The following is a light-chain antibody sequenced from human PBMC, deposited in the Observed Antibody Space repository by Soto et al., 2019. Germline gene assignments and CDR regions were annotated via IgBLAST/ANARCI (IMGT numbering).Light chain of an antibody. CDR2: EVS. Sequence: QSVLTQPASVSGSPGQSITISCTGTSSDVGGYKYVSWYQQHPGKAPKLMIYEVSNRPSGVSNRFSGSKSGNTASLTIPGLQAEDEADYYCSSYTSSSPCVFGTGTKVTVL. V-gene: IGLV2-14*01. CDR3: SSYTSSSPCV. J-gene: IGLJ1*01. CDR1: SSDVGGYKY.